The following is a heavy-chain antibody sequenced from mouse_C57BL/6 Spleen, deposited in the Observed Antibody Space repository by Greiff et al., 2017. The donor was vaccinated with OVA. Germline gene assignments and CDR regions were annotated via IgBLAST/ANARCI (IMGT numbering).Heavy chain of an antibody. D-gene: IGHD2-1*01. CDR3: ARGVNYFYYAMDY. V-gene: IGHV1-22*01. Sequence: EVQLQQSGPELVKPGASVKMSCKASGYTFTDYNMHWVKQSHGTSLEWIGYINPNNGGTSYNQKFKGKATLTVNKSASTAYMELRSLTSEDSAVYYCARGVNYFYYAMDYWGQGTSVTVSS. J-gene: IGHJ4*01. CDR1: GYTFTDYN. CDR2: INPNNGGT.